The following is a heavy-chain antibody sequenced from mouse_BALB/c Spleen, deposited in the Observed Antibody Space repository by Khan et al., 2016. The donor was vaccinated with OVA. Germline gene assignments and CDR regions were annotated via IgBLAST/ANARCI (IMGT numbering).Heavy chain of an antibody. Sequence: VQLKESGPGLVKPSQSLSLTCTVTGYSITSGYGWNWIRQFPGNKLEWMGYISYSGSTNYNPSLKSRLSITRVTSKNQFFLQLNSVTTEDTATYYCARTARIKYWGQGTTLTVSS. CDR3: ARTARIKY. V-gene: IGHV3-2*02. J-gene: IGHJ2*01. CDR2: ISYSGST. CDR1: GYSITSGYG. D-gene: IGHD1-2*01.